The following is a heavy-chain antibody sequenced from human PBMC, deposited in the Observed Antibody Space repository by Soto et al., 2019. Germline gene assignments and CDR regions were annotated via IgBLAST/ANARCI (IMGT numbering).Heavy chain of an antibody. J-gene: IGHJ6*03. V-gene: IGHV1-2*04. CDR2: INPNSGGT. Sequence: ASLKVSCKASGYTFTGYYMHWVRLAPGQGLEWMGWINPNSGGTNYARKFQGWVTMTRDTSISTAYMELSRLTSDDTAVYYCATGGSSSSSYYYYYMDVWGKGTTVTVSS. CDR3: ATGGSSSSSYYYYYMDV. D-gene: IGHD6-6*01. CDR1: GYTFTGYY.